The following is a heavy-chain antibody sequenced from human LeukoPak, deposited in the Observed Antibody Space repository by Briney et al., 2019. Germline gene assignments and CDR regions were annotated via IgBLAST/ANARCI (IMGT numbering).Heavy chain of an antibody. CDR1: GSTFSSYG. CDR3: ARDNLIRSYYFDY. J-gene: IGHJ4*02. V-gene: IGHV3-33*01. CDR2: IWYDGINK. Sequence: GGSLRLSCAASGSTFSSYGMHWVRQAPGKGLEWVAIIWYDGINKYYADSVKGRFTISRDNSKDTLYLQMNSLRAEDTAVYYCARDNLIRSYYFDYWGQGTLVTVSS. D-gene: IGHD1-20*01.